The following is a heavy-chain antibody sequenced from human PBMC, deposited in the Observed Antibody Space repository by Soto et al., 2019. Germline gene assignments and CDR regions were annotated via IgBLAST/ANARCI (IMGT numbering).Heavy chain of an antibody. CDR2: IGAARDP. Sequence: PXESLRLSCATSGFTFSNFDMHWVRQVPGKGLEWVSAIGAARDPYYLGSVKGRFTISRENAKNSVYLQMNDLRAGDSAVYYCARAHTGRMTRPADYYYAMDVWGQGTTVTVSS. CDR3: ARAHTGRMTRPADYYYAMDV. J-gene: IGHJ6*02. CDR1: GFTFSNFD. D-gene: IGHD5-18*01. V-gene: IGHV3-13*05.